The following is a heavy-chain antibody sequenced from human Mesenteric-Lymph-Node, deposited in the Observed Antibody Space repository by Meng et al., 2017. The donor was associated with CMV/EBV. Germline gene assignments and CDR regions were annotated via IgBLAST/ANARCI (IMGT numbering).Heavy chain of an antibody. CDR2: INHSGST. Sequence: GSLRLSCAVYGGSFSGYYWSWIRQPPGKGLEWIGEINHSGSTNYNPSLKSRVTISVDTSKNQFSLKLSSVTAADTAVYYCARHMSEPESDPFDPWGQGILVTVSS. J-gene: IGHJ5*02. CDR1: GGSFSGYY. D-gene: IGHD1-26*01. V-gene: IGHV4-34*01. CDR3: ARHMSEPESDPFDP.